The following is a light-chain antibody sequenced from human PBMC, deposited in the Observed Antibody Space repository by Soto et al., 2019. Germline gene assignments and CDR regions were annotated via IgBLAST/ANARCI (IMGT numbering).Light chain of an antibody. CDR2: DVS. V-gene: IGLV2-14*03. J-gene: IGLJ1*01. Sequence: QSALAQPASVSGSPGQSIAISCTGTSSDVGGYNYDSCYQQHPAKAPKLLISDVSIRPSGVSDRFSGSKSGNTASLTISGLQTEDEADYYCSSFASAYTFVFGSGTKLTVL. CDR1: SSDVGGYNY. CDR3: SSFASAYTFV.